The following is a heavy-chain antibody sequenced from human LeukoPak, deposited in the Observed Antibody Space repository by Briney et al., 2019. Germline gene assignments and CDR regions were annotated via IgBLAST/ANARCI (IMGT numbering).Heavy chain of an antibody. J-gene: IGHJ6*03. CDR3: ARGSTSTGEVYYYMDV. Sequence: GTSVKVSCKASGYTFTSNGINWVRQAPGQGLEWVGWTSTYNGNTNYAQKLQGRVTMTTDTSTSTAYMELRSLRSDDTAVYYCARGSTSTGEVYYYMDVWGKGTTVTISS. CDR2: TSTYNGNT. V-gene: IGHV1-18*01. D-gene: IGHD1-14*01. CDR1: GYTFTSNG.